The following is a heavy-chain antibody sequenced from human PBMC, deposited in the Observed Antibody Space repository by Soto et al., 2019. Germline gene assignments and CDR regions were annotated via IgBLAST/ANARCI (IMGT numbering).Heavy chain of an antibody. CDR3: ARVQTIGGYHYAN. J-gene: IGHJ4*02. Sequence: EVQLVESGGGLVQPGGSLRLSCAASGFTFSDHYMDWVRQAPGKGLEWVGRTRNKANSYSTEYAASVKGRFTVSRDESKNSLYLQMTGLKTEDTAVYNWARVQTIGGYHYANWAQGTLFTVSS. CDR1: GFTFSDHY. CDR2: TRNKANSYST. V-gene: IGHV3-72*01. D-gene: IGHD3-16*02.